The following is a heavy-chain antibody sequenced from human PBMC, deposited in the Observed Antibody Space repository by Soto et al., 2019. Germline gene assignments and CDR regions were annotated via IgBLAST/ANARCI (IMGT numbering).Heavy chain of an antibody. V-gene: IGHV4-34*01. J-gene: IGHJ3*02. CDR2: INHSGST. CDR3: ARAGSSYCASTSCWRYAFDI. CDR1: GGSFSCYY. Sequence: PSETLSLTCAVYGGSFSCYYWSWIRQPPGKGLEWIGEINHSGSTNYNPSLKSRVTISVDTSKNQFSLKLSSVTAADTAVYYCARAGSSYCASTSCWRYAFDIWGQGTMVTVSS. D-gene: IGHD2-2*01.